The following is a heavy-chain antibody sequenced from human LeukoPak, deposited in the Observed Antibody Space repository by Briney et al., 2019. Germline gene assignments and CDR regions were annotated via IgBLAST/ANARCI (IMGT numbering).Heavy chain of an antibody. D-gene: IGHD3-9*01. Sequence: SETLSLTCTVSGGSISSRNYYWGWIRQTPGTGLEWIGSIYSSGSTYYNPSLKSPFTISVDTSKNQFSLKLSSVTAADTAICYCASHYDILTGLAYFDYWGQGTLVTVSS. J-gene: IGHJ4*02. V-gene: IGHV4-39*07. CDR1: GGSISSRNYY. CDR3: ASHYDILTGLAYFDY. CDR2: IYSSGST.